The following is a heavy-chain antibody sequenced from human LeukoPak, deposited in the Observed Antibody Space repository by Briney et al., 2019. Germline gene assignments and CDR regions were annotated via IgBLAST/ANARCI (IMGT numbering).Heavy chain of an antibody. D-gene: IGHD3-22*01. CDR3: ARLTPITPYYYDSSPDAFDI. V-gene: IGHV4-59*08. Sequence: SETLSLTCTVSGGSISSYYWSWIRQPPGKGLEWIGYICYSGSTNHNPSLKSRVTISVDTSKNQFSLKLSSVTAADTAVYYCARLTPITPYYYDSSPDAFDIWGQGTMVTVSS. J-gene: IGHJ3*02. CDR1: GGSISSYY. CDR2: ICYSGST.